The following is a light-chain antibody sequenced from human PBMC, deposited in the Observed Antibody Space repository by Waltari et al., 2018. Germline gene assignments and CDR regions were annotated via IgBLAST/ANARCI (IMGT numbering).Light chain of an antibody. J-gene: IGLJ3*02. CDR1: SSKHGNNV. Sequence: QSVLTQPPSASGNPGQRVTISCSGTSSKHGNNVVNWYQQVPGTAPKLLIHRNVLRPSGVPDRFSASKSGTSASLAISGLQSEDEAEYYCASWDDSLNGHWVFGGGTKVTVL. CDR2: RNV. CDR3: ASWDDSLNGHWV. V-gene: IGLV1-44*01.